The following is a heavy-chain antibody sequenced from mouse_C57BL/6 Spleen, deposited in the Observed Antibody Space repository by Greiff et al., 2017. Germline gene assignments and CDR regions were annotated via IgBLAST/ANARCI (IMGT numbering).Heavy chain of an antibody. CDR2: IYPGDGDT. J-gene: IGHJ2*01. V-gene: IGHV1-80*01. Sequence: VKLVESGAELVKPGASVKISCKASGYAFSSYWMNWVKQRPGKGLEWIGQIYPGDGDTNYNGKFKGKATLTADKSSSTAYMRLSSLTSEDSAVYFCGRGGVVDYWGQGTTLTVSS. CDR1: GYAFSSYW. CDR3: GRGGVVDY.